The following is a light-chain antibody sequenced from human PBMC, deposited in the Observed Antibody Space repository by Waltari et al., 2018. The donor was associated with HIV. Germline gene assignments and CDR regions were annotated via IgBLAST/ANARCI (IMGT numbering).Light chain of an antibody. CDR1: SGPSTYA. CDR2: VNRDGSH. V-gene: IGLV4-69*01. Sequence: QLVLTQSPSASASLGGSVKLTCTLSSGPSTYAIAWHQQQPQKGPRYCMRVNRDGSHSKGDGIPDRFSGASSGAERYLTISRLQAEDEAEYYCQTWGTGIQVFGGGTKLTVL. CDR3: QTWGTGIQV. J-gene: IGLJ3*02.